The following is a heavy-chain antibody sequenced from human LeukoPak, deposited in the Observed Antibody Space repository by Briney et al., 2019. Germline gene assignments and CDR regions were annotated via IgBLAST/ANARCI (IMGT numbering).Heavy chain of an antibody. Sequence: ASVKVSCKASGYTFTSYGISWVRQAPGQGLEWMGWISAYNGNTNYAQKLQGRVTMTTDTSTSTAHMELRSLRSDDTAVYYCARATSITMVRGVVQTTFDYWGQGTLVTVSS. CDR3: ARATSITMVRGVVQTTFDY. J-gene: IGHJ4*02. CDR1: GYTFTSYG. D-gene: IGHD3-10*01. CDR2: ISAYNGNT. V-gene: IGHV1-18*01.